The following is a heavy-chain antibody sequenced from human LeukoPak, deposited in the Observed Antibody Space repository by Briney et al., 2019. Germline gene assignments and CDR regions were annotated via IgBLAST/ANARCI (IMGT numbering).Heavy chain of an antibody. CDR1: GYTFISYD. V-gene: IGHV1-8*01. Sequence: ASVKVSCKASGYTFISYDINWVRQASGQGLECMGWMNPNSGNTGYAQKFQGRVTMTRNTSISTAYMELSSLRSEDTAVYYCARAVPAAMDFDYWGQGTLVTVSS. CDR2: MNPNSGNT. CDR3: ARAVPAAMDFDY. J-gene: IGHJ4*02. D-gene: IGHD2-2*01.